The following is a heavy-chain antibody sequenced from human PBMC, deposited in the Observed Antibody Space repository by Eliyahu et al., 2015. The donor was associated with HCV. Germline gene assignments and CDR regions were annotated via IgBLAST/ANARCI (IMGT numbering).Heavy chain of an antibody. CDR2: IYWDDDK. Sequence: QITLKESGPTLVKPTQTLTLTCTVSGFSLSTSGVGVGWIRQPPGKAPEWLALIYWDDDKVYSPSLKSRLTITKDTSKNQVVLTMTNMDPVDTATYYCAHRRPDSLSAWSHLYWGQGTLVTVSS. CDR1: GFSLSTSGVG. J-gene: IGHJ4*02. CDR3: AHRRPDSLSAWSHLY. D-gene: IGHD6-19*01. V-gene: IGHV2-5*02.